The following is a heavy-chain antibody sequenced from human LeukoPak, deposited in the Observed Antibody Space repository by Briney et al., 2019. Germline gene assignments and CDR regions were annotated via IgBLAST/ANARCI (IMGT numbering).Heavy chain of an antibody. CDR2: IYYGGST. D-gene: IGHD6-19*01. CDR1: GGSISSYY. V-gene: IGHV4-59*01. CDR3: ARGQWLPIDAFDI. Sequence: PSETLSLTCTVSGGSISSYYWSWIQQPPGKGLEWIGYIYYGGSTNYNPSLKSRVTISVDTSKNQFSLKLSSVTAADTAVYYCARGQWLPIDAFDIWGQGTMVTVSS. J-gene: IGHJ3*02.